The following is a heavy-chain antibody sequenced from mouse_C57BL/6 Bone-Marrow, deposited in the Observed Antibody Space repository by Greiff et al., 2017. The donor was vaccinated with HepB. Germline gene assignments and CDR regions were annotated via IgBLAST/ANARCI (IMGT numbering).Heavy chain of an antibody. Sequence: VKLQESGAELMKPGASVKLSCKATGYTFTGYWIEWVKQRPGHGLEWIGEILPGSGSTNYNEKFKGKATFTADTSSNTAYMQLSSLTTEDSAIYYCAREGDYYGSSSAWFAYWGQGTLVTVSA. CDR3: AREGDYYGSSSAWFAY. CDR2: ILPGSGST. CDR1: GYTFTGYW. V-gene: IGHV1-9*01. J-gene: IGHJ3*01. D-gene: IGHD1-1*01.